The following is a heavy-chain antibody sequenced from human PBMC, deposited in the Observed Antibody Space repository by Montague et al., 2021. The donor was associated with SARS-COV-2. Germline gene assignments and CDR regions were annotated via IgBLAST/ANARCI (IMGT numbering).Heavy chain of an antibody. CDR3: ATLPSMITIFGVVQGYYCDD. D-gene: IGHD3-3*01. CDR2: GNK. V-gene: IGHV4-34*01. Sequence: GNKNYNPTLKSRVTISVDTSKNQFSLRLSSVTAADTAVYYCATLPSMITIFGVVQGYYCDDWGQGTLVTVS. J-gene: IGHJ4*02.